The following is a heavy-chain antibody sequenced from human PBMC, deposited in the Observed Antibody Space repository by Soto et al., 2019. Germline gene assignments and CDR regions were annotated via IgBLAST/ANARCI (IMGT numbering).Heavy chain of an antibody. CDR2: ISVSGGST. CDR1: GFTFSSYA. D-gene: IGHD2-15*01. Sequence: EVQLLESGGGLVQHGGSLRLSCAASGFTFSSYAMSWVRQAPGKGLEWVSAISVSGGSTYYADSVKGRFTISRDNSKNTLYLQMTSLRDEDTAVYSCAKDHEKTPVAYGMDVWGQGTTVTV. J-gene: IGHJ6*02. CDR3: AKDHEKTPVAYGMDV. V-gene: IGHV3-23*01.